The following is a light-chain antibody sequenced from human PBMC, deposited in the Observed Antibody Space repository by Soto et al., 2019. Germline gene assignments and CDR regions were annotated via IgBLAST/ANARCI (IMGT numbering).Light chain of an antibody. J-gene: IGKJ2*01. V-gene: IGKV3-11*01. CDR2: DAS. Sequence: EIVLTQSPATLSLSPGERATLSCRASQSVSSYLAWYQQTPGQAPRLLIYDASNRATGIPARFSGSGSGTDFTLTISSLEPEDFAVYYCQQRSSWPQTFGQGTKLEIK. CDR3: QQRSSWPQT. CDR1: QSVSSY.